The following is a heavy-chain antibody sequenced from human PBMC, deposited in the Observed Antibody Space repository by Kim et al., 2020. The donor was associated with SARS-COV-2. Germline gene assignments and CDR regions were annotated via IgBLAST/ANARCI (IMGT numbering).Heavy chain of an antibody. CDR2: ICFSGST. V-gene: IGHV4-39*07. CDR1: SGSIRNSSYY. CDR3: ARGSRKPIINIDY. Sequence: SETLSLTCSVSSGSIRNSSYYWGWIRQPPGQGLEWIGSICFSGSTFYSPSLKNRVTVSIDLSKNQFSLKLNSVTAADTAVYFCARGSRKPIINIDYWGQG. D-gene: IGHD3-10*01. J-gene: IGHJ4*02.